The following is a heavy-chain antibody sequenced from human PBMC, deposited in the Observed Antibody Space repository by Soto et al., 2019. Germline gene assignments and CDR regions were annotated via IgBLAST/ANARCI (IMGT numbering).Heavy chain of an antibody. Sequence: QVQLVQSGAEVRKPGASMKISCKASGYPFTRYFVHWLRQAPGQGLEWMGNSDPSGGSPTYAQTFQDRVTMTTHTSTSTVYMELTSLSSDDSAVYYCAREMASTYYFDYWGQGTLVTVSS. V-gene: IGHV1-46*01. CDR2: SDPSGGSP. D-gene: IGHD1-1*01. J-gene: IGHJ4*02. CDR1: GYPFTRYF. CDR3: AREMASTYYFDY.